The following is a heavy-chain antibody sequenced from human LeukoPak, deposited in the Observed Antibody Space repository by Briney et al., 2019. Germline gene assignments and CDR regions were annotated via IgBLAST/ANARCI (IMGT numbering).Heavy chain of an antibody. CDR2: INPNSGGT. CDR1: GYTFTGYY. D-gene: IGHD2-2*01. J-gene: IGHJ3*02. Sequence: ASVKVSCKASGYTFTGYYMHWVRQAPGQGLEWMGWINPNSGGTNYAQKFQGRVTMTRDTSISTAYMELSRLRSDDTAVYYCAREYRFVVVPAAIPYAFDIWGQGTMVTVSS. V-gene: IGHV1-2*02. CDR3: AREYRFVVVPAAIPYAFDI.